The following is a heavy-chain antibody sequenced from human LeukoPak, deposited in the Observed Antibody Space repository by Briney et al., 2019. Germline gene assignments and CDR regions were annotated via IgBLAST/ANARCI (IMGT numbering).Heavy chain of an antibody. CDR2: IYYSGSN. CDR3: ASRWGYYDSSGYYRRNNWFDP. CDR1: GGSISSSSYY. D-gene: IGHD3-22*01. Sequence: PSETLSLTCTVSGGSISSSSYYWGWIRQPPGKGLEWIGRIYYSGSNYYNPSRKSRFTISVDTGKNQFSLKLSSVTAADTAVYYCASRWGYYDSSGYYRRNNWFDPWGQGTLVTVSS. V-gene: IGHV4-39*01. J-gene: IGHJ5*02.